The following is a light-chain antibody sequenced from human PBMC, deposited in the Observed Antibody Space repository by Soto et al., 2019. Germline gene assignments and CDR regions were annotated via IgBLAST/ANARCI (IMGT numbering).Light chain of an antibody. Sequence: DIQVTQSPSTLSASVGDRITITGRASQSINDWLAWYQQKPGKAPKLLIFRASYLKSGVPSRFSGSGYGTDFTLTISSLQPDDFASYYCQQYSSYSGTFGQGTKVEIK. J-gene: IGKJ1*01. CDR3: QQYSSYSGT. V-gene: IGKV1-5*03. CDR1: QSINDW. CDR2: RAS.